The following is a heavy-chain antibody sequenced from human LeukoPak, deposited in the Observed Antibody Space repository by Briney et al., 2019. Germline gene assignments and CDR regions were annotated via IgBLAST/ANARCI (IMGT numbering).Heavy chain of an antibody. Sequence: GSLRLSCAASGFTFSSYWMHWVRQAPGKGLVWVSRINSDGSSTSYADSVKGRFTISRDNAKNTLYLQMNSLRAEDAAVYYCARDRSTTYNWFDPWGQGTLVTVSS. V-gene: IGHV3-74*01. CDR3: ARDRSTTYNWFDP. D-gene: IGHD2-2*01. J-gene: IGHJ5*02. CDR1: GFTFSSYW. CDR2: INSDGSST.